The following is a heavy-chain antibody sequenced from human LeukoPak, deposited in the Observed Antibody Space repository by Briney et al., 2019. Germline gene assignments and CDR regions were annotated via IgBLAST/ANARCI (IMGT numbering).Heavy chain of an antibody. CDR1: GGSISSSGYF. J-gene: IGHJ4*02. V-gene: IGHV4-39*07. CDR3: ARGEAKGGAYYFDY. Sequence: PSETLSLTCTVSGGSISSSGYFWGWIRRPPGKGLERIGTIYYSGSTYYNPSLKSRVSISLDTSKSQFSLKVTSVTAADTAMYYCARGEAKGGAYYFDYWGQAILVTVSS. D-gene: IGHD3-16*01. CDR2: IYYSGST.